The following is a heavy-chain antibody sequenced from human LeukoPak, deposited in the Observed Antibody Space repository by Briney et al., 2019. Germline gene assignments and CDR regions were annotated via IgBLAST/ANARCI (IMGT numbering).Heavy chain of an antibody. CDR2: ISSNGGST. J-gene: IGHJ5*02. V-gene: IGHV3-64*01. CDR1: GFTFSSYA. D-gene: IGHD6-13*01. CDR3: ARDLRKDGIAAEGAVWFDP. Sequence: PGGSLRLSCAASGFTFSSYAMHWVRQAPAKGLEYVSAISSNGGSTYYANSVKGRFTISRDNSKNTLYLQMGSLRAEDMAVYYCARDLRKDGIAAEGAVWFDPWGQGTLVTVSS.